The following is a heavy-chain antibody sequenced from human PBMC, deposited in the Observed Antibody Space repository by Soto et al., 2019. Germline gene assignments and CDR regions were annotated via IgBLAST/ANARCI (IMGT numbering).Heavy chain of an antibody. CDR3: AREGLEYYGSGSYYKSTYYYGMDV. D-gene: IGHD3-10*01. Sequence: ASVKVSCKASGYAFTDYYMHWVRQAPGQGLEWMGWINPNSGGTNYAQKFQGRVTMTRDTSTSTVYMELSSLRSEDTAVYYCAREGLEYYGSGSYYKSTYYYGMDVWGQGTTVTVSS. V-gene: IGHV1-2*02. CDR2: INPNSGGT. J-gene: IGHJ6*02. CDR1: GYAFTDYY.